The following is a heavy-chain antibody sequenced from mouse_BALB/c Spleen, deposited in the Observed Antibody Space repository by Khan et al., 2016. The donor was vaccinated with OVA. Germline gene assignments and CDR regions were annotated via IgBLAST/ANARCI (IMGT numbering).Heavy chain of an antibody. CDR3: ARSPYFSYTLAH. V-gene: IGHV9-3-1*01. D-gene: IGHD2-10*01. Sequence: QIQLVQSGPELKKPGETVKISCKASGYTFTNYGLNWVKQSPGKTLKWMGWINTYTGEPTYADDLTGRFAFSLETSASTAYLKINNLQNEDTATXFCARSPYFSYTLAHWGQGTSVTVSS. CDR1: GYTFTNYG. CDR2: INTYTGEP. J-gene: IGHJ4*01.